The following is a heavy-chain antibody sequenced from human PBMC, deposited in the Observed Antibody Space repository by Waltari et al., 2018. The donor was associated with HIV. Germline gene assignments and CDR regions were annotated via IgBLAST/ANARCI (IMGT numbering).Heavy chain of an antibody. D-gene: IGHD3-16*01. J-gene: IGHJ5*01. CDR3: PRTVETSISEGITYNWFDS. Sequence: QVQLQESGPGLVKPSETLSPTCSVSADTINNYYSSWIRQSPAKGLEWIGNIYYTGTSNYNRTPSLQRRVTMSLVTSEAQFSLTRTSVGAADTAVYYCPRTVETSISEGITYNWFDSWGQGTLVIVSS. CDR2: IYYTGTS. CDR1: ADTINNYY. V-gene: IGHV4-59*01.